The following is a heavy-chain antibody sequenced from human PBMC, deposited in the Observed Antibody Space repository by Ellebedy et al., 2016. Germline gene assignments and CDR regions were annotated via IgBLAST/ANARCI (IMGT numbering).Heavy chain of an antibody. D-gene: IGHD6-13*01. CDR2: ISSSSSTI. V-gene: IGHV3-48*04. CDR3: ARDPGYSSSWYDSPGSFDY. J-gene: IGHJ4*02. Sequence: GESLKISXAASGFTFSSYSMNWVRQAPGKGLEWVSYISSSSSTIYYADSVKGRFTISRDNAKNSLYLQMNSLRAEDTAVYYCARDPGYSSSWYDSPGSFDYWGQGTLVTVSS. CDR1: GFTFSSYS.